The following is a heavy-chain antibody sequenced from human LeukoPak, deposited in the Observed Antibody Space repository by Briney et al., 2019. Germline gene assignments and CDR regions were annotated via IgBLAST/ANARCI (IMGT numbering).Heavy chain of an antibody. CDR3: AKAETRYYYYYMGV. V-gene: IGHV3-9*01. CDR2: ISWNSGSI. Sequence: GGSLRLSCAASGFTFDDYATHWVRQAPGKGLEWVSGISWNSGSIGYADSVKGRFTISRDNAKNSLYLQMNSLRAEDTALYYCAKAETRYYYYYMGVWGKGTTVTVSS. J-gene: IGHJ6*03. CDR1: GFTFDDYA.